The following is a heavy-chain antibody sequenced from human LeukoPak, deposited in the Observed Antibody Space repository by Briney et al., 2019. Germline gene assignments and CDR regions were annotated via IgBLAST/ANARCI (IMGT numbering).Heavy chain of an antibody. CDR1: GFTFSSYS. CDR2: ISSSSSYV. D-gene: IGHD5-18*01. J-gene: IGHJ3*02. Sequence: GGSLRLSCAASGFTFSSYSMNWVRQAPGKGLEWVSSISSSSSYVYYADSVKGRFTISRDNAKNSLYLQMNSLRAEDTAVYYCARDRSTAMAKNDAFDIWGQGTMVTVSS. V-gene: IGHV3-21*01. CDR3: ARDRSTAMAKNDAFDI.